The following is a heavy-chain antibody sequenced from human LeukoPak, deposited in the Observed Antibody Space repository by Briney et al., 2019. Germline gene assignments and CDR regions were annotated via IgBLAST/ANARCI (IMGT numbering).Heavy chain of an antibody. V-gene: IGHV3-48*04. CDR2: ISSGSRTI. J-gene: IGHJ4*01. CDR1: GFTFSSYA. Sequence: GGSLRLSCAASGFTFSSYAMSWVRRAPGKGLDWVSYISSGSRTIFYGDSVKGRFTISRDNAKNSLYLQMNSLRAEDTAVYYCVRESIRGTRDFDYWGHGTLVTVSS. D-gene: IGHD3-10*01. CDR3: VRESIRGTRDFDY.